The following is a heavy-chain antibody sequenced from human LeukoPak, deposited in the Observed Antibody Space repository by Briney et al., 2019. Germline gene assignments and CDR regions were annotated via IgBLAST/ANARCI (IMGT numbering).Heavy chain of an antibody. CDR2: IWYDGSNE. CDR1: GFTFRTYG. CDR3: ARNAYNYGGFDY. Sequence: GGSLRLSCRATGFTFRTYGMVWVRQAPGKGLEWVAVIWYDGSNENYADSVKGRFTISRDNSKSTLFLQMNSLRAEDTAVYYCARNAYNYGGFDYWGLGTLVTVSS. V-gene: IGHV3-33*01. D-gene: IGHD5-24*01. J-gene: IGHJ4*02.